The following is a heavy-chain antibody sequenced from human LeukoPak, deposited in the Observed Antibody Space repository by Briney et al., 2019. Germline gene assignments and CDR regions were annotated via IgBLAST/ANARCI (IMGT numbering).Heavy chain of an antibody. V-gene: IGHV1-18*01. Sequence: ASVKVSCKASGYIFANYGFAWVRQAPGQGLEWMGWINTYNGNTKYSQKLQGRVTVTTDTSTSTAYMELRSLASDDTAVYYCARERISSGTYYPRSDYWGQGTLVTVSS. CDR2: INTYNGNT. CDR1: GYIFANYG. D-gene: IGHD3-10*01. CDR3: ARERISSGTYYPRSDY. J-gene: IGHJ4*02.